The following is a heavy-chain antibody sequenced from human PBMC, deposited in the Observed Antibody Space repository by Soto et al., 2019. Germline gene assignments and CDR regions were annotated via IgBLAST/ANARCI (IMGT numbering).Heavy chain of an antibody. CDR2: IRSKAYGGTT. CDR1: GFTFGDYA. V-gene: IGHV3-49*03. D-gene: IGHD3-10*01. J-gene: IGHJ4*02. CDR3: TRGHLWFGELNFDY. Sequence: QPGGSLRLSCTASGFTFGDYAMSWFRQAPGKGLEWVGFIRSKAYGGTTEYAASVKGRFTISRDDSKSIAYLQMNSLKTEDTAVYYCTRGHLWFGELNFDYWGQGTLVTVSS.